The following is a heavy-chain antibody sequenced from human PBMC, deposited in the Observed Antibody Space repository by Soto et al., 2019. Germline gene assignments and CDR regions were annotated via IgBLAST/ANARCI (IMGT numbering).Heavy chain of an antibody. D-gene: IGHD6-25*01. CDR2: ISYDGSYQ. CDR1: GFTFSTYG. Sequence: PGGSLRLSCAASGFTFSTYGMHWVRQAPGKGLEWVTVISYDGSYQYYADSVEGRFTISRDNSKNTLYLQMNSLRAEDTAVYYCAKDHYSRENYFGSWGQGTLVTVSS. CDR3: AKDHYSRENYFGS. J-gene: IGHJ4*02. V-gene: IGHV3-30*18.